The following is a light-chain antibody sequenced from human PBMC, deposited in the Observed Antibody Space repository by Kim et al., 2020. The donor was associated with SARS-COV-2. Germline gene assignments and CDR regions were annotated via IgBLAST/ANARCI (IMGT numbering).Light chain of an antibody. CDR2: DAS. CDR1: QGVGSQ. J-gene: IGKJ1*01. V-gene: IGKV3-11*01. Sequence: SPGETPTLPCRARQGVGSQLAWYQQKPGPAPRLVIYDASNRATDIPARFSGSGSGTDFTLTISSLEPEDFAVYFCQQRRNWPVTFGQGTKVDIK. CDR3: QQRRNWPVT.